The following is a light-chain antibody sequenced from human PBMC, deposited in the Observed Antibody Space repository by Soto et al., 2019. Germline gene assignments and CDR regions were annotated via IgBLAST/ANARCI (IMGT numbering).Light chain of an antibody. CDR1: SSDVGGHNY. CDR2: EVS. CDR3: TSYTSSTPLDV. Sequence: QSVLTQPASVSGSPGQSITSSCNGPSSDVGGHNYVPWYQQHPGKAPQLMLSEVSTRPAGVSTRFSGSKAGHTASLTISGLQSEGEADYFCTSYTSSTPLDVFGTGTKVTVL. J-gene: IGLJ1*01. V-gene: IGLV2-14*01.